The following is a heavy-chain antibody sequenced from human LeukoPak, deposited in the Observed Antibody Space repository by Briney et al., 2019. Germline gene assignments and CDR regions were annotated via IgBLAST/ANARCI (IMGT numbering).Heavy chain of an antibody. CDR2: ISSDGNNK. V-gene: IGHV3-30-3*01. J-gene: IGHJ4*02. CDR1: GFTFTNYA. Sequence: PGGSLRLSCAASGFTFTNYAMHWVRQAPGKGLEWVAFISSDGNNKYYADSVKGRFTISRDNSKSTLYLQMNSLRSVDTAVYYCTRDHMYYDTSGYYTFGGQGTLVTVSS. CDR3: TRDHMYYDTSGYYTF. D-gene: IGHD3-22*01.